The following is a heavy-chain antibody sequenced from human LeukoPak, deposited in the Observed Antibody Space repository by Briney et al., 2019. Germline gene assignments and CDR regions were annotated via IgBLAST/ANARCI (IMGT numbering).Heavy chain of an antibody. J-gene: IGHJ4*02. CDR3: ARARGNTYGYFEY. Sequence: PGGSLRLSCAASGFTFSSYWMSWVRQAPGKGLVWVSRINGDASSTSYADSVKGRFTISRDNAKSTLYLQMNSLRVEDTAVYYCARARGNTYGYFEYWGQGTLVTVSS. CDR1: GFTFSSYW. V-gene: IGHV3-74*01. D-gene: IGHD5-18*01. CDR2: INGDASST.